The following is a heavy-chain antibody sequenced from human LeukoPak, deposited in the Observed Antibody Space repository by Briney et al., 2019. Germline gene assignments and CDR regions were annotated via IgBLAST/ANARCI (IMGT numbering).Heavy chain of an antibody. V-gene: IGHV3-15*01. D-gene: IGHD3-10*01. J-gene: IGHJ4*02. CDR3: TTGAGRGY. Sequence: GGSLRLSCTASGFTFSNAWMSWVRQAPGKGLEWVGRIKSKPAGGSTDYAAPVKGRFTISRDDSKNTLYLQMNSLKTEDTAVYYCTTGAGRGYWGQGTLVTVSS. CDR1: GFTFSNAW. CDR2: IKSKPAGGST.